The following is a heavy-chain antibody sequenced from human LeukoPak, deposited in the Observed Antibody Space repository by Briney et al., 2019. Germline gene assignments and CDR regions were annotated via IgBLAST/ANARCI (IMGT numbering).Heavy chain of an antibody. CDR3: AGEFDYYGSGSLDYHYYGMDV. Sequence: PSETLSLTCTVSGGSISSGGYYWSWIRQPPGKGLEWIGYIYHSGSTYYNPSLKSRVTISVDTSKNQFSLKLSSVTAADTAVYYCAGEFDYYGSGSLDYHYYGMDVWGQGTTVTVSS. CDR2: IYHSGST. V-gene: IGHV4-30-2*01. CDR1: GGSISSGGYY. J-gene: IGHJ6*02. D-gene: IGHD3-10*01.